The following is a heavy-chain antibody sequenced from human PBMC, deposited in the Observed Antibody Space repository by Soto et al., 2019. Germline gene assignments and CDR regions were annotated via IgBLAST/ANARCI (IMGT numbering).Heavy chain of an antibody. CDR3: AKASRYYDILTGYNYYGMDV. CDR1: GFTFSSYA. Sequence: GGSLRLSCAASGFTFSSYAMSWVRQAPGKGLEWVSAISGSGGSTYYADSVKGRFTISRDNSKNTLYLQMNSLRAEDTAVYYCAKASRYYDILTGYNYYGMDVWGQGTTVTVSS. V-gene: IGHV3-23*01. J-gene: IGHJ6*02. CDR2: ISGSGGST. D-gene: IGHD3-9*01.